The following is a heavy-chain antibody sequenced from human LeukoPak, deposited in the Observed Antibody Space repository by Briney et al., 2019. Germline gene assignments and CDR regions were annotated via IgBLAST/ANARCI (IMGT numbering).Heavy chain of an antibody. J-gene: IGHJ4*02. V-gene: IGHV3-74*01. CDR3: ARDFRDYFDY. CDR1: GFTFSSYA. CDR2: INTDGGST. Sequence: GGSLRLSCAASGFTFSSYAMNWVRQAPGKGLVWVSRINTDGGSTTYADSLKGRFTISRDNAKNTLYLQMNSLRAEDTAMYYCARDFRDYFDYWGQGTLVTVSS.